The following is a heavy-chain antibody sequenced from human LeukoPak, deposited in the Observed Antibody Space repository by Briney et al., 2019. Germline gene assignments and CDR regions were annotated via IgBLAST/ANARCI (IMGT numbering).Heavy chain of an antibody. V-gene: IGHV4-39*07. CDR1: GGSISSSSYY. Sequence: SETLSLICTVSGGSISSSSYYWGWVRQPPGKGLEWIGNIYYSGSTYYSSSLKSRVIISVDTSKNQFSLKLSSVTAADTAVYYCARRYSSDLGWFDPWGQGTLVTVSS. J-gene: IGHJ5*02. D-gene: IGHD6-25*01. CDR2: IYYSGST. CDR3: ARRYSSDLGWFDP.